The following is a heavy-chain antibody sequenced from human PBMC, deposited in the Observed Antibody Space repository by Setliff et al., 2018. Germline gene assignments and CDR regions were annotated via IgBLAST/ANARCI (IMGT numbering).Heavy chain of an antibody. J-gene: IGHJ3*01. V-gene: IGHV5-51*01. Sequence: GESLKISCKASGYIFTNYWIGWVRQMPGKGLEWMGVIYPGDSDTRYGPSFQGQVTISTDKSINTAYLQWSSLKASGTAIYYCTRHEDRNKCTSSSCYRENDAFDVWGQGAMVTVSS. CDR3: TRHEDRNKCTSSSCYRENDAFDV. CDR1: GYIFTNYW. CDR2: IYPGDSDT. D-gene: IGHD2-2*01.